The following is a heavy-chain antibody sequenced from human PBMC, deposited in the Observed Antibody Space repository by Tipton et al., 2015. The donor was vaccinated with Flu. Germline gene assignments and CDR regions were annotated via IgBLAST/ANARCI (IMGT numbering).Heavy chain of an antibody. Sequence: TLSLTCSVSGYSINSGYYWGWARRPPGKGREWIGTIYRSGSTYYNPSLKGRLTIPVDTSQNQFALRLSSVTASDTAVYYCARHTGDSVRGVIDYWGQGTLASVSS. V-gene: IGHV4-38-2*01. CDR1: GYSINSGYY. CDR2: IYRSGST. J-gene: IGHJ4*02. CDR3: ARHTGDSVRGVIDY. D-gene: IGHD3-10*02.